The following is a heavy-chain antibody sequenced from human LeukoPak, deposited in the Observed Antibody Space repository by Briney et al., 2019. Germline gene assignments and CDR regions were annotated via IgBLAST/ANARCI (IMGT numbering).Heavy chain of an antibody. D-gene: IGHD2-21*01. V-gene: IGHV3-9*01. J-gene: IGHJ3*02. Sequence: GRSLRLSCAASGFTFDDYAMHWVRHAPGKGLEWVSGISWNSGSIGYADSVKGRFTISRDDAKNSLYLQMNSLRAEDTALYYCAKDRSVVPDAFDIWGQGTMVTVSS. CDR2: ISWNSGSI. CDR1: GFTFDDYA. CDR3: AKDRSVVPDAFDI.